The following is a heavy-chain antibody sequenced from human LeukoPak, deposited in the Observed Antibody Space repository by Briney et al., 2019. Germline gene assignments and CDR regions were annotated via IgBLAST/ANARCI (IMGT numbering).Heavy chain of an antibody. D-gene: IGHD6-13*01. V-gene: IGHV4-61*01. CDR3: ARVLAAAGWFDP. CDR1: GGSISSGSYY. J-gene: IGHJ5*02. Sequence: SETLSLTCTVSGGSISSGSYYWNRNPPPPGKELKGIEYIYYSGNNNYNHSLESRVTISVDTPKNQFSRKVSSVTAADTAVYYCARVLAAAGWFDPWGQGTLVTVSS. CDR2: IYYSGNN.